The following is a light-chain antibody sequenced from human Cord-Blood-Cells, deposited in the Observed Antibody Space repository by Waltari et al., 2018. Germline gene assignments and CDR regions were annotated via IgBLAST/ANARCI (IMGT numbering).Light chain of an antibody. V-gene: IGKV1-33*01. CDR3: QQYDNLPPYT. J-gene: IGKJ2*01. Sequence: DIQMTQSPSSLSAYVGDRVTITCQASQDISNYLNWYQQKPGKAPKLLIYDASNLETGGPSRFSGGGSGTDFTFTISSLQPEDIVTYYCQQYDNLPPYTFGQGTKLEIK. CDR1: QDISNY. CDR2: DAS.